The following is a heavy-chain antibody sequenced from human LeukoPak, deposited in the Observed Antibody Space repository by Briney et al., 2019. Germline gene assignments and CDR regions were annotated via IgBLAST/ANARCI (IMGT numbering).Heavy chain of an antibody. Sequence: GGSLRLSCADSGFTFDDYAMHWVRQAPGKGLEWVSLISGDGGSTYYADSVKGRFTISRDNSKNSLYLQMNSLRTEDTALYYCAKDATDCGGDCYSGLFDYWGQGTPVTVSS. CDR1: GFTFDDYA. D-gene: IGHD2-21*02. CDR2: ISGDGGST. J-gene: IGHJ4*02. CDR3: AKDATDCGGDCYSGLFDY. V-gene: IGHV3-43*02.